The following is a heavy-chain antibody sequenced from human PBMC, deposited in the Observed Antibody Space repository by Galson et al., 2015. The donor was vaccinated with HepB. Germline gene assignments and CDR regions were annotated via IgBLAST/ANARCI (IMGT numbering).Heavy chain of an antibody. D-gene: IGHD6-19*01. CDR1: GGTFSSYT. Sequence: SVKVSCKASGGTFSSYTITWVRQAPGQGLEWMGRIIPILGIANYAQKFQGRISITADTSTSTAYMDLSSLTADDTAIYYCARVHPVYTSGWYRQALYYFDSWGQGTLVAVSS. V-gene: IGHV1-69*02. CDR2: IIPILGIA. CDR3: ARVHPVYTSGWYRQALYYFDS. J-gene: IGHJ4*02.